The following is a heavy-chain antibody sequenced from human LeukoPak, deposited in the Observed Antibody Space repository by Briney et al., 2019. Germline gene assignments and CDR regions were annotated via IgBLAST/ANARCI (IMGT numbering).Heavy chain of an antibody. V-gene: IGHV3-23*01. D-gene: IGHD3-22*01. CDR1: GFSFSSYA. CDR2: MSSSDDGR. CDR3: ARFYYDSSGYYYGFDY. J-gene: IGHJ4*02. Sequence: GGSLRLSCATSGFSFSSYAMSWVRQAPGKGLEWVSAMSSSDDGRYYAASVRGRFTISRDTSRSTLYLQMNSLRAEDTAVYYCARFYYDSSGYYYGFDYWGQGTLVTVSS.